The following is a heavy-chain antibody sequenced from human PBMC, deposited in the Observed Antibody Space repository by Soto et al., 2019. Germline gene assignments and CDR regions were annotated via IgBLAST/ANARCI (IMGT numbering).Heavy chain of an antibody. J-gene: IGHJ5*02. Sequence: PSQTLSLTCPISGGSVSNNTASWNWIRQSPSRGLEWLGRTYFRSKWYNDYAVSVKSRIIINPDTSNNQFSLQLNSVTPEDTAVYFCAKGDNLGPKTGYAFDPWGQGIMVPVSS. CDR3: AKGDNLGPKTGYAFDP. V-gene: IGHV6-1*01. CDR2: TYFRSKWYN. CDR1: GGSVSNNTAS. D-gene: IGHD5-12*01.